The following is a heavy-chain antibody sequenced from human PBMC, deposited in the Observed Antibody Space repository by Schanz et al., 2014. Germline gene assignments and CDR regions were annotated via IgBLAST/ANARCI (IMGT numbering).Heavy chain of an antibody. Sequence: QVQLVQSGAEVKKPGASVRVSCKASGYTFTTYAMSWVRQAPGQRREWMGWISAYTGNTKYPQKLQGRVTRATDTSTTTAYMVLTDLRSVSTAVSYCARDRRSVDSDDLYYFDSWGQGTLVTVSS. V-gene: IGHV1-18*01. D-gene: IGHD1-1*01. J-gene: IGHJ4*02. CDR3: ARDRRSVDSDDLYYFDS. CDR1: GYTFTTYA. CDR2: ISAYTGNT.